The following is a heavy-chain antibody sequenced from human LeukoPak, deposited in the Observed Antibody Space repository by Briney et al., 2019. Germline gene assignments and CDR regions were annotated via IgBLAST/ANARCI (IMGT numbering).Heavy chain of an antibody. CDR2: IWYDGSNK. V-gene: IGHV3-33*01. D-gene: IGHD3-10*01. CDR1: GFTSSSYG. CDR3: ARGNYGSGSYYQNNWFDP. Sequence: GRSLRLSCAASGFTSSSYGMHWVRQAPGKGLEWVAVIWYDGSNKYYADSVKGRFTISRDNSKNTLYLQMNSLRAEDTAVYYCARGNYGSGSYYQNNWFDPWGQGTLVTVSS. J-gene: IGHJ5*02.